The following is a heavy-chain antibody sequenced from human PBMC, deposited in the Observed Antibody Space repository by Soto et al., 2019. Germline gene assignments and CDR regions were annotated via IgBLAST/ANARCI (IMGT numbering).Heavy chain of an antibody. CDR3: ARGRASYLYYFDY. CDR1: GGSITTYGYS. V-gene: IGHV4-30-2*06. D-gene: IGHD3-10*01. Sequence: TLSLTCAVSGGSITTYGYSWSWIRHSPGKGLEWIGYIFHSGSTYYNPSLERRVTLSIDTSKNQFSLNVTSVTAADTAVYYCARGRASYLYYFDYWGRGALVTVSS. J-gene: IGHJ4*01. CDR2: IFHSGST.